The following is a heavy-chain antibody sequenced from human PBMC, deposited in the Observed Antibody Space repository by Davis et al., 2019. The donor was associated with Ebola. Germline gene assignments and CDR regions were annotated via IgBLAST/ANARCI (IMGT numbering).Heavy chain of an antibody. D-gene: IGHD3-10*01. Sequence: SETLSLTCTVSGSSISSYYWSWIRQPPGKGLEWIGYIYYSGSTNYNPSLKSRVTISVDTSNDQFSLKLSSVTAADTAVYYCARTGLWFGELPLSYFDYWGQGTLVTVSS. V-gene: IGHV4-59*08. CDR1: GSSISSYY. CDR3: ARTGLWFGELPLSYFDY. J-gene: IGHJ4*02. CDR2: IYYSGST.